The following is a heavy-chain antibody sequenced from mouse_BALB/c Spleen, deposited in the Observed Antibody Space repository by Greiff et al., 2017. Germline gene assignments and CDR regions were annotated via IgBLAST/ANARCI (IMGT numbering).Heavy chain of an antibody. CDR1: GYSITSDYA. Sequence: EVKLQESGPGLVKPSQSLSLTCTVTGYSITSDYAWNWIRQFPGNKLEWMGYISYSGSTSYNPSLKSRISITRDTSKNQFFLQLNSVTTEDTATYYCARSDDYDGWFAYWGQGTLVTVSA. J-gene: IGHJ3*01. CDR3: ARSDDYDGWFAY. CDR2: ISYSGST. V-gene: IGHV3-2*02. D-gene: IGHD2-4*01.